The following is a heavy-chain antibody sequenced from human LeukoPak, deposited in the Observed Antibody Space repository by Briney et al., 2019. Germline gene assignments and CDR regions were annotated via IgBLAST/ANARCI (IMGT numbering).Heavy chain of an antibody. J-gene: IGHJ6*03. Sequence: GGSLRLSCAASGFTFSSYSMNWVRQAPGKGLEWVSSISSSSYIYYADSVKGRFTISRDNAKNSLYLQMNSLRAEDTAVYYCARVKYCSSTSCYYYMDVWGKGTTVTVSS. V-gene: IGHV3-21*01. CDR1: GFTFSSYS. D-gene: IGHD2-2*01. CDR3: ARVKYCSSTSCYYYMDV. CDR2: ISSSSYI.